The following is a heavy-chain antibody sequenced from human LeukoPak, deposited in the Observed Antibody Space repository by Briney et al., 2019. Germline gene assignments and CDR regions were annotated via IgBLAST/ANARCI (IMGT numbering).Heavy chain of an antibody. Sequence: PSETLSLTCTVSGGSVSSYYWSWIRQPPGKGLEWIGYIYYSGSTNYNPSLKSRVTISVDTSKNQFSLKLTSVPAADTAVYYCARWGAAVDYWGQGTLVTVSS. D-gene: IGHD3-16*01. CDR2: IYYSGST. CDR3: ARWGAAVDY. CDR1: GGSVSSYY. V-gene: IGHV4-59*02. J-gene: IGHJ4*02.